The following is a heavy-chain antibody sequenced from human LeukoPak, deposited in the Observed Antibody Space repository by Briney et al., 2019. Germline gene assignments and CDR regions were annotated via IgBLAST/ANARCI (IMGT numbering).Heavy chain of an antibody. V-gene: IGHV3-21*01. CDR2: ISSSSSYI. CDR3: ARDYCSSTSCYYFDY. J-gene: IGHJ4*02. CDR1: GFTFSSYS. Sequence: SGGSLRLSCAASGFTFSSYSMSWVRQAPGKGLEWVSSISSSSSYIYYADSVKGRFTISRDNAKNSLYLQMNSLRAEDTAVYYCARDYCSSTSCYYFDYWGQGTLVTVSS. D-gene: IGHD2-2*01.